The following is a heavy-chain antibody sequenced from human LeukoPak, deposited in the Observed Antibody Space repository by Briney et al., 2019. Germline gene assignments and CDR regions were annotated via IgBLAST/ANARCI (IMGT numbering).Heavy chain of an antibody. V-gene: IGHV4-34*01. CDR2: INHSGST. CDR1: GGSFSGYY. J-gene: IGHJ6*02. Sequence: SETLSLTCAVYGGSFSGYYWSWIRQPPGKGLEWIGEINHSGSTNYNPSLKSRVTISVDTSKNQFSLKLSSVTAADTAVYYCARGFYDSSGYYYALDYYYGMDVWGQGTTVTASS. D-gene: IGHD3-22*01. CDR3: ARGFYDSSGYYYALDYYYGMDV.